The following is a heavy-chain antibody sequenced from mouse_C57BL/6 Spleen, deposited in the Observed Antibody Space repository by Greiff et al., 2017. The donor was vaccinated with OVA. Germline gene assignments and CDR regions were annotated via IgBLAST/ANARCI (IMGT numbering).Heavy chain of an antibody. J-gene: IGHJ3*01. CDR1: GYTFTSYW. D-gene: IGHD1-1*01. Sequence: QVQLQQPGAELVKPGASVKMSCKASGYTFTSYWITWVKQRPGQGLEWIGDIYPGSGSTNYNEQFKSKATLTVDTSSSTAYMQLSSLTSEDSAVYYGAREGTVVATGGCAYWGQGTLVTVSA. CDR3: AREGTVVATGGCAY. V-gene: IGHV1-55*01. CDR2: IYPGSGST.